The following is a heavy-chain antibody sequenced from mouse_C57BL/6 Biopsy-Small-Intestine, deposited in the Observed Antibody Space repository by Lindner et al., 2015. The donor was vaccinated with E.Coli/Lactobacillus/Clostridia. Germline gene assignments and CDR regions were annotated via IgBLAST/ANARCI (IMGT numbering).Heavy chain of an antibody. CDR3: TRDFYFDY. J-gene: IGHJ2*01. CDR1: GYTFATYT. Sequence: VQLQESGAELARPGASVKMSCKASGYTFATYTMHWIKQRPGQGLEWIGYINPSSGYTEYNQNFKDKATLTADTSSSTAYMQLSSLTSEDSAVYCCTRDFYFDYWGQGTTLTVSS. CDR2: INPSSGYT. V-gene: IGHV1-4*01.